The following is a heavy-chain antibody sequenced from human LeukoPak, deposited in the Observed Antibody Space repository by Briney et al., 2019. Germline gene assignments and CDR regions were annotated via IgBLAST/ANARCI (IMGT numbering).Heavy chain of an antibody. D-gene: IGHD4-23*01. CDR3: ARDYGGNYRAHIDY. V-gene: IGHV3-48*03. Sequence: GGSLRLSCVASGFTFSSYKMSWVRQAPGKGLEWISYISSGGSTIYYADSVKGRFTISRDNAKNSLYLQMNSLRAEDTAVYYCARDYGGNYRAHIDYWGQGTLVTVSS. J-gene: IGHJ4*02. CDR2: ISSGGSTI. CDR1: GFTFSSYK.